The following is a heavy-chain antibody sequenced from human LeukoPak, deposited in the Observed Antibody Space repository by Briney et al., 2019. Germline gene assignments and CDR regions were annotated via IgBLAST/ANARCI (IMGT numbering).Heavy chain of an antibody. V-gene: IGHV3-66*01. CDR3: VRDPGRYSQYDPQGPVGY. Sequence: QPGGSLRLSCAASGFTFSSFAMTWVRQAPGKGLEWVSVIYSGGSTYYADSVKGRFTISRDNSKNTLYLQMNSLRAEDTAVYYCVRDPGRYSQYDPQGPVGYWGQGTLVTVSS. J-gene: IGHJ4*02. D-gene: IGHD5-12*01. CDR1: GFTFSSFA. CDR2: IYSGGST.